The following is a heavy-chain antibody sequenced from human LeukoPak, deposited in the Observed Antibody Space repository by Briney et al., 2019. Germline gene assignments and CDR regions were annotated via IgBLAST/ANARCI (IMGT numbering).Heavy chain of an antibody. D-gene: IGHD3-10*01. Sequence: PSETLSLTCTVSGGSISSYYWSWIRQPPGKGLEWIGYIYYSGSTNYNPSLKSRVTISVDTSKNQFSLKLSSVTAADTAVYYCARHITRHMVRGVKASNWFDPWGQGTLVTVSS. J-gene: IGHJ5*02. V-gene: IGHV4-59*08. CDR3: ARHITRHMVRGVKASNWFDP. CDR2: IYYSGST. CDR1: GGSISSYY.